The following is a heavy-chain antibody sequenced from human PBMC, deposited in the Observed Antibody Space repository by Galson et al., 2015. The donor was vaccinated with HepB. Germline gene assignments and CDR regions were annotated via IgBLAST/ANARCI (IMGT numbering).Heavy chain of an antibody. J-gene: IGHJ4*02. D-gene: IGHD6-19*01. CDR2: VSSSGSAI. CDR1: GFTFDNYE. V-gene: IGHV3-48*03. Sequence: SLRLSCAASGFTFDNYEMNWVRQAPGKGLEWVSYVSSSGSAIFYADSVKGRFTISRDNAGNSLYLQMNSLRVEDTAIYYCARESNGWFHFIDFWGQGTLVAVSA. CDR3: ARESNGWFHFIDF.